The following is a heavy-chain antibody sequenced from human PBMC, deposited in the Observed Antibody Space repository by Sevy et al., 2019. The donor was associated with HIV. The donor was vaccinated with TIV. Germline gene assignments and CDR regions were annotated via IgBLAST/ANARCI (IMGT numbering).Heavy chain of an antibody. V-gene: IGHV4-59*01. CDR2: IYYSGST. J-gene: IGHJ6*02. CDR3: ARCMTTVVNYYGMDV. D-gene: IGHD4-17*01. CDR1: GGSISSYY. Sequence: SETLSLTCTVSGGSISSYYWNWIRQPPGKGLEWIGYIYYSGSTNYNPSLKSRVSISVDTSKNHFSLKLRSVTAADTAVYYCARCMTTVVNYYGMDVWGQGTTVTVSS.